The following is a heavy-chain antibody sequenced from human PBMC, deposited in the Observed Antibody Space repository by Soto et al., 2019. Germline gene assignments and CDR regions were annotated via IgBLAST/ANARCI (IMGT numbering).Heavy chain of an antibody. CDR2: INAGNGNT. CDR3: ARGLFPIVVVVAANYGFDY. Sequence: ASVKVSCKASGYTFTSYAMHWVRQAPGQRLEWMGWINAGNGNTKYSQKFQGRVTITRDTSASTAYMELSSLRSEDTAVYYCARGLFPIVVVVAANYGFDYWGQGTLVTVSS. CDR1: GYTFTSYA. V-gene: IGHV1-3*01. D-gene: IGHD2-15*01. J-gene: IGHJ4*02.